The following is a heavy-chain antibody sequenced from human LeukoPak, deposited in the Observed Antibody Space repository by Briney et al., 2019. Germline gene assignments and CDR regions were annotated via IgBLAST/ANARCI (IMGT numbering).Heavy chain of an antibody. V-gene: IGHV3-64*01. CDR1: GFTFSSYA. J-gene: IGHJ4*02. CDR2: ISSNGGST. D-gene: IGHD3-10*01. CDR3: ARAYGSGSYYDY. Sequence: WGSLRLSCAASGFTFSSYAMHWVRQVPGKGLEYVSAISSNGGSTYYANSVKGRFTISRDNSKNTLYLQMGSLRAEDMAVYYCARAYGSGSYYDYWGQGTLVTVSS.